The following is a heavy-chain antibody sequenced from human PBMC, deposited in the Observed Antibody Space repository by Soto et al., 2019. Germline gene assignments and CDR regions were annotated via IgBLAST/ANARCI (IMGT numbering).Heavy chain of an antibody. V-gene: IGHV1-69*13. J-gene: IGHJ6*02. CDR2: IIPIFGTS. CDR3: ARGVRTGFYGMDV. D-gene: IGHD3-10*01. CDR1: GGTLSNYA. Sequence: PSVKVSCKASGGTLSNYALSWVRQAPGQGLEWVGGIIPIFGTSNYAQNFQGRVTITADESTSTAYMELSSLRSEDTAVYYCARGVRTGFYGMDVWGQGTTVTVSS.